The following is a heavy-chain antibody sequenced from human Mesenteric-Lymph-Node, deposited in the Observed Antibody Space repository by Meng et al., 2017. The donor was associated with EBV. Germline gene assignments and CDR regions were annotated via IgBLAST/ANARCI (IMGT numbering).Heavy chain of an antibody. J-gene: IGHJ4*02. CDR1: GYTLANSF. CDR3: VSTISAAGY. V-gene: IGHV7-4-1*02. Sequence: QVQLVQSGAEVKKPXXSVKIHCTASGYTLANSFVHWVRQAPGQGFEWMGWIDTNTGNPTYAQGFTGQFVFSLDTSVSTAYLQITSLKAADSAVYYCVSTISAAGYWGQGTLVTVSS. D-gene: IGHD6-13*01. CDR2: IDTNTGNP.